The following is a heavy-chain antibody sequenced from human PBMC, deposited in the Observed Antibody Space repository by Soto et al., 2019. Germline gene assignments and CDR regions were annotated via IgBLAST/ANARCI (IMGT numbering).Heavy chain of an antibody. CDR1: GFTVKNYQ. V-gene: IGHV3-53*01. J-gene: IGHJ6*02. CDR3: TRDPSTTGYYGLDV. CDR2: IYSGGVT. Sequence: GGSLRLSCAASGFTVKNYQMNWVRQAPGEGLEWVSVIYSGGVTYYPDSVKGRFTTIRDTSKNTVYLQMNSLRADDTAMYYCTRDPSTTGYYGLDVWGQGTTVTVSS.